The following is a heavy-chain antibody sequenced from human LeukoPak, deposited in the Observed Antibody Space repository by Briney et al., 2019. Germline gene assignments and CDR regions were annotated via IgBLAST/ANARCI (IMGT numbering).Heavy chain of an antibody. CDR3: ARAAYCGGDCYSFDY. V-gene: IGHV1-69*13. J-gene: IGHJ4*02. CDR1: GGTFSSYA. CDR2: IIPIFGTA. D-gene: IGHD2-21*01. Sequence: SVKVSCKASGGTFSSYAISWVRQAPGQGLEWMGGIIPIFGTANYAQKFQGRVTITADESTSTAYMELSSLRSEDTAVYYCARAAYCGGDCYSFDYWGQGTLVTVSS.